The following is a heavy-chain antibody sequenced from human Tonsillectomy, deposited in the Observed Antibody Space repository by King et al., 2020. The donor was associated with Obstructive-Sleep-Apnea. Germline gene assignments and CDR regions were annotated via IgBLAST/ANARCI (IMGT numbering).Heavy chain of an antibody. V-gene: IGHV3-30*02. CDR3: AKGWGNYFDY. J-gene: IGHJ4*02. CDR2: IRYDGSHK. Sequence: VQLVESGGGVVQPGGSLRLSCAASGFTFINYGMHWVRQAPGKGLVWVAFIRYDGSHKYYADSVKGRFTISRDNAKNTLDLQMNSLRAEDTAMYYCAKGWGNYFDYWGQGTLVTVSS. D-gene: IGHD7-27*01. CDR1: GFTFINYG.